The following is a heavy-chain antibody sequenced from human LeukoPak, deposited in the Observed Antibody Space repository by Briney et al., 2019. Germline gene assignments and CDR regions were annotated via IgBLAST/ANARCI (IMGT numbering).Heavy chain of an antibody. CDR3: AKDLNYDFWSGLGN. J-gene: IGHJ4*02. CDR2: ISYDGTNK. CDR1: GFTFSSYT. V-gene: IGHV3-30*18. Sequence: GGSLRLPCAASGFTFSSYTMNWVRQAPGKGLEWMAVISYDGTNKYYADSVKGRFTISRDNSKNTLYLQMNSLRAEDTAVYYCAKDLNYDFWSGLGNWGQGTLVTVSS. D-gene: IGHD3-3*01.